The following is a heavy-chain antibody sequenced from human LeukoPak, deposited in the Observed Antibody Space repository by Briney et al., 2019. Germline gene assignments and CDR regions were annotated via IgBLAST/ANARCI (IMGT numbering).Heavy chain of an antibody. Sequence: PGGSLRLSCVASGLTFSNAWMSWIRQAPEKGLQWVGHIKSKTDGGTTDYAAPVKGRFTISRDDSKNTLYLQMNSLKNEDAALYYCTALGAASEYWGQGALVTVSS. CDR2: IKSKTDGGTT. CDR3: TALGAASEY. CDR1: GLTFSNAW. J-gene: IGHJ4*02. V-gene: IGHV3-15*01. D-gene: IGHD2-15*01.